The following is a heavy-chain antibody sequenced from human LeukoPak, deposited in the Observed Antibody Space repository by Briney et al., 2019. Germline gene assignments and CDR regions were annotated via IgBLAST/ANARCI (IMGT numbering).Heavy chain of an antibody. CDR3: VATILHYYYMDV. CDR2: IGRDGGYT. D-gene: IGHD5-12*01. J-gene: IGHJ6*03. V-gene: IGHV3-74*01. Sequence: GSLRLSCAASGFIFSDYYLNWFRQAPGKGLEWVSRIGRDGGYTKYAESVKGRFTISRDNAKNTLYLQMNSLRAEDTAVYYGVATILHYYYMDVWGKGTTVTISS. CDR1: GFIFSDYY.